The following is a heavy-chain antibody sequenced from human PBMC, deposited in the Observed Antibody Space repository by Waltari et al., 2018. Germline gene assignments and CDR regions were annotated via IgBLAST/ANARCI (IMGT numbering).Heavy chain of an antibody. J-gene: IGHJ3*02. CDR2: IYTSGST. CDR1: GGSISSGSYY. Sequence: QVQLQGSGPGLVKPSQTLSLTCTVSGGSISSGSYYWSWIRQPAGKGLEWIGRIYTSGSTNYNPSLKSRVTISVDTSKNQFSLKLSSVTAADTAVYYCARKTPGPDAFDIWGQGTMVTVSS. V-gene: IGHV4-61*02. D-gene: IGHD2-15*01. CDR3: ARKTPGPDAFDI.